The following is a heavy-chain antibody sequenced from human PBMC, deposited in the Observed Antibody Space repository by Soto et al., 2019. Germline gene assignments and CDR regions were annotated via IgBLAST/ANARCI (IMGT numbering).Heavy chain of an antibody. CDR1: GYTFTGYA. CDR2: INAGNGNT. J-gene: IGHJ6*02. Sequence: ASVKVSCKASGYTFTGYAMHWVRQAPGQRLEWMGWINAGNGNTKYSQKFQGRVTMTRNTSISTAYMELSSLRSEDTAVYYCARRGYSSSWYSYYYYGMDVWGQGTTVTVSS. V-gene: IGHV1-3*01. D-gene: IGHD6-13*01. CDR3: ARRGYSSSWYSYYYYGMDV.